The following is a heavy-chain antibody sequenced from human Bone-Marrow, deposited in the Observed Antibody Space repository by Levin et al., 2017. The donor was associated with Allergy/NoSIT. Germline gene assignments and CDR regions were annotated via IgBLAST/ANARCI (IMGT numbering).Heavy chain of an antibody. CDR3: AKDPVEQQLVLNY. V-gene: IGHV3-23*01. CDR1: GFTFSSYA. J-gene: IGHJ4*02. D-gene: IGHD6-13*01. CDR2: ISGSGGST. Sequence: SCAASGFTFSSYAMSWVRQAPGKGLEWVSAISGSGGSTYYADSVKGRFTISRDNSKNTLYLQMNSLRAEDTAVYYCAKDPVEQQLVLNYWGQGTLVTVSS.